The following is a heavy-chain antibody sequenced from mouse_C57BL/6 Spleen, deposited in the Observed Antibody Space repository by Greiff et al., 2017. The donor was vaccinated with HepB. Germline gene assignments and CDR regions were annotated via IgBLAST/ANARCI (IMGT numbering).Heavy chain of an antibody. CDR2: ISSGGDYI. Sequence: EVQGVESGEGLVKPGGSLKLSCAASGFTFSSYAMSWVRQTPEKRLEWVAYISSGGDYIYYADTVKGRFTISRDNARNTLYLQMSSLKSEDTAMYYCTRDEGGTGAMDYWGQGTSVTVSS. CDR3: TRDEGGTGAMDY. V-gene: IGHV5-9-1*02. D-gene: IGHD3-3*01. CDR1: GFTFSSYA. J-gene: IGHJ4*01.